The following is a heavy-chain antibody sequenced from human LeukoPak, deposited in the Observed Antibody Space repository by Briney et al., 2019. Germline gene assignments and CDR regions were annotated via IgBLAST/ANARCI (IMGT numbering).Heavy chain of an antibody. CDR3: ARPRLYYYYYMDV. V-gene: IGHV4-38-2*01. J-gene: IGHJ6*03. Sequence: SETLSLTCAVSGCSISSGYYWGWIRQPPGKGLEWIGSTYHSGSTYYNPSLKSRVTISVDTSKNQFSLKLSSVTAADTAVYYCARPRLYYYYYMDVWGKGTTVTVSS. CDR1: GCSISSGYY. CDR2: TYHSGST.